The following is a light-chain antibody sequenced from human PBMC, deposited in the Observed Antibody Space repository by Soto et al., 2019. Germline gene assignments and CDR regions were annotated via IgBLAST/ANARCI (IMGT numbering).Light chain of an antibody. J-gene: IGLJ1*01. V-gene: IGLV2-14*01. CDR2: EVS. CDR3: SSYTSSGTYV. Sequence: QSVLTQPASVSGSPEQSITISCTGTSSDVGGYNYVSWYQKYPGKAPKLMIYEVSNRPSGVSSRISGSRSGNTASLTISGLQAEDEGDYFCSSYTSSGTYVFGSGTKLTVL. CDR1: SSDVGGYNY.